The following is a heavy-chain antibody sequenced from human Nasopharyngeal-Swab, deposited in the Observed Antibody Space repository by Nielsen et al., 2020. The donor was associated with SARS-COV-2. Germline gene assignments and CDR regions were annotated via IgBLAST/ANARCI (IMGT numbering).Heavy chain of an antibody. CDR1: GYTFTGYY. J-gene: IGHJ6*02. CDR2: MNPNSGNT. CDR3: ARGRIKRELWFGELLSYYYYGMDV. D-gene: IGHD3-10*01. V-gene: IGHV1-8*02. Sequence: ASVKVSCKASGYTFTGYYMHWVRKAPGQGLEWMGWMNPNSGNTGYAQKFQGRVTMTRNTSISTAYMELSSLRSEDTAVYYCARGRIKRELWFGELLSYYYYGMDVWGQGTTVTVSS.